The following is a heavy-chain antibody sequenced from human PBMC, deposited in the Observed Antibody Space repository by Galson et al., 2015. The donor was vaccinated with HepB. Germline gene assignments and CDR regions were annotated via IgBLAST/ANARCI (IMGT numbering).Heavy chain of an antibody. D-gene: IGHD6-19*01. CDR2: ISGSGGTT. CDR3: TTAGYSSGWQDY. Sequence: SLRLSCAASGFTFSSYAMSWVRQAPGKGLEWVSAISGSGGTTDYAAPVKGRFTISRDDSKNTLYLQMNSLKTEDTAVYYCTTAGYSSGWQDYWGQGTLVTVSS. CDR1: GFTFSSYA. J-gene: IGHJ4*02. V-gene: IGHV3-23*01.